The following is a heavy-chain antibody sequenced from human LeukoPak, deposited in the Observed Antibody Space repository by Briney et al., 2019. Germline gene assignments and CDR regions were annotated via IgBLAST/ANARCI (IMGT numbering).Heavy chain of an antibody. J-gene: IGHJ4*02. CDR1: GFTFSSYA. Sequence: GGSLRLSCAASGFTFSSYAMHWVRQAPGKGLEWVAVISYDGSNKHYADSVKGRFTISRDNSKNTLYLQMNSLRAEDTAVYYCAKDRNWNDGIDYWGQGTLVTVSS. V-gene: IGHV3-30-3*01. CDR3: AKDRNWNDGIDY. CDR2: ISYDGSNK. D-gene: IGHD1-1*01.